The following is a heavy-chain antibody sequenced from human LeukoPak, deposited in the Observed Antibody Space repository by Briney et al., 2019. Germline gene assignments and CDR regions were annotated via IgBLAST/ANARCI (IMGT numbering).Heavy chain of an antibody. CDR1: GFTFSSYS. D-gene: IGHD5-24*01. Sequence: PGGSLRLSCAASGFTFSSYSMNWVRQAPGKGLEWVSYISSSSTTIHYADSVKGRFTISRDNAKNSLYLQMNSLRAEDTAVYYCARHAVSDGYNRHNDYWGQGTLVTVSS. J-gene: IGHJ4*02. CDR3: ARHAVSDGYNRHNDY. CDR2: ISSSSTTI. V-gene: IGHV3-48*01.